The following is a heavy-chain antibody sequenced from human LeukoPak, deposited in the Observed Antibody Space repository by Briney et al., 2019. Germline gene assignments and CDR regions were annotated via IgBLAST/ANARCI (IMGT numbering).Heavy chain of an antibody. J-gene: IGHJ4*01. V-gene: IGHV3-23*01. CDR3: LTGRDLGAN. CDR2: ITKNGNT. D-gene: IGHD3-3*01. CDR1: GLPSSRYA. Sequence: PGGSLRLSCAASGLPSSRYAVSWVRQAPGKGLEWVSGITKNGNTYYADSVKGRFTISRDNSKNTLSLQMNSLRAEDTAMYYCLTGRDLGANWGHGTLVSVSS.